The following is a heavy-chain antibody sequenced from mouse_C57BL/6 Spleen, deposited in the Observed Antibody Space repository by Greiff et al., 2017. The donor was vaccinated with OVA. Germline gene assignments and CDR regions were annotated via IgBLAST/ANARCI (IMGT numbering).Heavy chain of an antibody. CDR1: GFTFTSYW. CDR2: IHPNSGST. D-gene: IGHD2-4*01. CDR3: ARENDYHIDY. J-gene: IGHJ2*01. V-gene: IGHV1-64*01. Sequence: QVQLLQPGAALVKPGASVTLSCKASGFTFTSYWLHWVNQRPGQGLEWIGMIHPNSGSTNYNEKFKSKATLTVDNSSSTAYLQLSSLTSEDAAVYYCARENDYHIDYWGQGTTLTVSS.